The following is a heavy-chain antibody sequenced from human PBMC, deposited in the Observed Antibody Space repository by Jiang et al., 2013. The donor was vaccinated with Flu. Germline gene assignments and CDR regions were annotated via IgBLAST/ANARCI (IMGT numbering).Heavy chain of an antibody. V-gene: IGHV4-34*01. CDR1: GGSFRDYY. D-gene: IGHD2-2*01. J-gene: IGHJ6*02. CDR2: INHIGRV. Sequence: LLKPSETLSLTCVVYGGSFRDYYWGWIRQPPGKGLEWIGEINHIGRVDYNPSLKSRVSISVDESKSQFSLNVTSVTAADTAMYYCARVRVGRNQLVQYYYYSLDVWGQGTPVTVSS. CDR3: ARVRVGRNQLVQYYYYSLDV.